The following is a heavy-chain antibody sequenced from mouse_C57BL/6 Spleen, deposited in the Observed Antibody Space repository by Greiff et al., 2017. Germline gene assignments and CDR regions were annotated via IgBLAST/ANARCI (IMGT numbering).Heavy chain of an antibody. CDR3: ARRNRYDYDVRFAY. CDR1: GYTFTDYY. Sequence: EVQLQQSGPELVKPGASVKISCKASGYTFTDYYMNWVKQSHGKSLEWIGDINPNNGGTSYNQKFKGKATLTVDKSSSTAYMELRSLTSEDSAVYYCARRNRYDYDVRFAYWGQGTLVTVSA. D-gene: IGHD2-4*01. J-gene: IGHJ3*01. CDR2: INPNNGGT. V-gene: IGHV1-26*01.